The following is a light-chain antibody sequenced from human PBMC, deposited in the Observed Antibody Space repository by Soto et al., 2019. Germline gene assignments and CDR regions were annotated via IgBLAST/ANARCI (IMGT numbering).Light chain of an antibody. J-gene: IGKJ4*01. CDR1: QGISNY. CDR2: AAS. Sequence: DIQLTQSPSFLPASVGDRATITCRASQGISNYLAWYQQKPGKAPGLLIYAASTLQTGVPSRFSGSGSGTEFTLTISSLEPEDFATYYWQQLNSSPRTFGGGTKVEIK. V-gene: IGKV1-9*01. CDR3: QQLNSSPRT.